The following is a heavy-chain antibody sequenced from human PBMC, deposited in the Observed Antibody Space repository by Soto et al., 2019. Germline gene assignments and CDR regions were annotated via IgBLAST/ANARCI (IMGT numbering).Heavy chain of an antibody. V-gene: IGHV2-5*02. CDR3: AHIPSYYQYDWFDP. Sequence: QITLKESGPTLVKPTQTLTLTCTFSGFSLTTRGVGVGWIRQPPGKALECLALIYWDDDKRYSPSLQSRLSTPKLTXXNQVVLTMNNVDPVDTATYYCAHIPSYYQYDWFDPWGQGTLVSVSS. D-gene: IGHD3-10*01. CDR1: GFSLTTRGVG. CDR2: IYWDDDK. J-gene: IGHJ5*02.